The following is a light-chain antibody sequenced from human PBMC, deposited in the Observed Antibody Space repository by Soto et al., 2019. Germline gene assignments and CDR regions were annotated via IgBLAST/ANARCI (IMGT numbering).Light chain of an antibody. CDR2: EVS. V-gene: IGLV2-14*01. Sequence: QSALTQPASVSGSPGQSITISCTGTSSDVGGYSYVSWYQQHPGKTPKLMIYEVSNRPSGVSHRFSGSKSGNTASLTISGLQTEDEADYYCQAYDNSLGVFVLFGGGTKLTVL. CDR1: SSDVGGYSY. CDR3: QAYDNSLGVFVL. J-gene: IGLJ3*02.